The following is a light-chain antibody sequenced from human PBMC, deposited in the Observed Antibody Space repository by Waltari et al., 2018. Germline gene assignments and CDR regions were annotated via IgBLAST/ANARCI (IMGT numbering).Light chain of an antibody. V-gene: IGKV3D-15*01. CDR2: DAS. CDR1: QSVSTS. Sequence: IVMTQSPATLSLSPGERATLSCRASQSVSTSLAWYQQKPGQPPRLLIYDASHRATGIPDRFSGSGSGTDFTLTISRLEPEDVGLYFCHQETNWSLTFGPGTKLDI. J-gene: IGKJ3*01. CDR3: HQETNWSLT.